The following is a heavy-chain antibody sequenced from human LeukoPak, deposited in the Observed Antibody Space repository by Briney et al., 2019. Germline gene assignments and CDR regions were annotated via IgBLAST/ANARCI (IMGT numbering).Heavy chain of an antibody. V-gene: IGHV3-30*01. J-gene: IGHJ4*02. CDR2: IPYDGSNK. CDR3: ARGPWLRGYFDY. CDR1: GFTFSSYA. Sequence: GRSLRLSCAASGFTFSSYAMHWVRQAPGKGLEWVAVIPYDGSNKYYADSVKGRFTISRDNSKNTLYLQMNSLRAEDTAVYYCARGPWLRGYFDYWGQGTLVTVSS. D-gene: IGHD5-18*01.